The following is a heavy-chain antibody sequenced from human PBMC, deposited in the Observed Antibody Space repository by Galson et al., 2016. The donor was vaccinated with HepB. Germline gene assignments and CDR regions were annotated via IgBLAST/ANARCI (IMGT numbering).Heavy chain of an antibody. Sequence: SLRLSCAASGFAFSNYYMSWIRQAPGKGLEWISYISSIGGSIHSADSVEGRFTISRDNAKNSLYQQMYSLRAEDTAVYYCARSVGRGPAAHFDFWGQGTLVTVSS. CDR1: GFAFSNYY. CDR2: ISSIGGSI. D-gene: IGHD2-2*01. V-gene: IGHV3-11*01. CDR3: ARSVGRGPAAHFDF. J-gene: IGHJ4*02.